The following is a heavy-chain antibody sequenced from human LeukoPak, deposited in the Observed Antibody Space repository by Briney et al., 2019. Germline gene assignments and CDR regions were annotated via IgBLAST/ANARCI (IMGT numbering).Heavy chain of an antibody. CDR3: VRGPRVGATLNYFEY. CDR2: INPSGGST. CDR1: GYTFTSYY. Sequence: GASVKVSCKASGYTFTSYYMHWVRQAPGQGLEWMGIINPSGGSTSYAQKFQGRVTMTRDTSTSTVYMELSSLRSEDTAVYYCVRGPRVGATLNYFEYWGQGTLVTVSS. J-gene: IGHJ4*02. V-gene: IGHV1-46*01. D-gene: IGHD1-26*01.